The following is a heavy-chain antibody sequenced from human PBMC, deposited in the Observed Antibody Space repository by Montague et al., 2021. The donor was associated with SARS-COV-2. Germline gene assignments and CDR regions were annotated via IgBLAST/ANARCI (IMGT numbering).Heavy chain of an antibody. D-gene: IGHD3-16*01. V-gene: IGHV4-39*01. J-gene: IGHJ5*02. Sequence: SETLSLTCTVSSGSISSSDYWGWVRQPPGKGLEWIGSTYYSGTTYYNLSLKSRVTISVDTSKNQFSLKLSSVTAADTAVYFCARHRDNLGSLNWFAPWGQGTLVTVSS. CDR3: ARHRDNLGSLNWFAP. CDR2: TYYSGTT. CDR1: SGSISSSDY.